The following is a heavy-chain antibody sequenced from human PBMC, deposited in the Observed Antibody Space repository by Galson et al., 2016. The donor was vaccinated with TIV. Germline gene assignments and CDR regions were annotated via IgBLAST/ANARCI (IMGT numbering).Heavy chain of an antibody. D-gene: IGHD3-10*01. J-gene: IGHJ5*02. CDR3: ARLPSYYGSGNHWFDP. V-gene: IGHV1-69*13. Sequence: SVKVSCKVSGGIFRSDASRGVRQAPGQGLEWMGRIIAIFGIANYAQKFQGRVTITADESTNTVYLELSSLTSEDTAVYYCARLPSYYGSGNHWFDPWGQGTLVTVSS. CDR2: IIAIFGIA. CDR1: GGIFRSDA.